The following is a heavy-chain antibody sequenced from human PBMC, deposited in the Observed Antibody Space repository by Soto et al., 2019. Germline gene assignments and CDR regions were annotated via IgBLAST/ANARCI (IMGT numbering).Heavy chain of an antibody. D-gene: IGHD3-3*02. J-gene: IGHJ4*02. V-gene: IGHV1-69*06. CDR3: ARDGISNSFDY. CDR2: IIPIFRSA. CDR1: GGSFSTYG. Sequence: QVHLVQSGAEVKKPGSSVKVSCKASGGSFSTYGISWVRQAPGQGLEWMGRIIPIFRSAHYTQKLQGRVTITADRSTSIVYMELSSLRSEDTAVYYCARDGISNSFDYWGQGTLVTVSS.